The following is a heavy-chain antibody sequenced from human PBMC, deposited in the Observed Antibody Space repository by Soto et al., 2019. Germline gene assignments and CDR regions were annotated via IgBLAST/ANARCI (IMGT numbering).Heavy chain of an antibody. J-gene: IGHJ5*02. D-gene: IGHD6-19*01. CDR3: ARDHSSGWTP. V-gene: IGHV1-69*13. Sequence: SVKVSCKASGGTFSSYAISWVRQAPGQGLEWMGGIIPIFGTANYAQKFQGRVTITADESTSTAYMELRSLRSDDTAVYYCARDHSSGWTPWGQGTLVTVSS. CDR1: GGTFSSYA. CDR2: IIPIFGTA.